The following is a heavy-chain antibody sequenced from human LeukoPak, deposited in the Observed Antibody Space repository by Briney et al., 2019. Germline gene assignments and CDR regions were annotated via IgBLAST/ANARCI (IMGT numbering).Heavy chain of an antibody. V-gene: IGHV3-53*01. J-gene: IGHJ4*02. CDR1: GFAVNNNY. D-gene: IGHD3-10*01. CDR3: TRGASYYDY. CDR2: IHPGDNT. Sequence: GGSLRLSCAASGFAVNNNYMNWVRQAPGKGLEWVSGIHPGDNTYYADSVKGRFTISRDNSKNTLYLQMNSLRAEDTAVYYCTRGASYYDYWGQGTLVTVSS.